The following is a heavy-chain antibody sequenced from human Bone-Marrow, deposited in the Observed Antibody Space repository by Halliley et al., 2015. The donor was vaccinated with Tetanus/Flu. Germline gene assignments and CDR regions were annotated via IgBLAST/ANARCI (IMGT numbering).Heavy chain of an antibody. Sequence: MQLVQSGAEVKKPGESLKISCKASGYTFTNYWIDWVRQMPGKGLEWMGIIYPGDSDARYSPSFEGQITISADNSIGTAYLQLHSLKASDTAMHYCARHGDDSGSYLYYFYGMDVWGQGTTVSVSS. V-gene: IGHV5-51*01. CDR1: GYTFTNYW. J-gene: IGHJ6*02. CDR3: ARHGDDSGSYLYYFYGMDV. D-gene: IGHD3-16*02. CDR2: IYPGDSDA.